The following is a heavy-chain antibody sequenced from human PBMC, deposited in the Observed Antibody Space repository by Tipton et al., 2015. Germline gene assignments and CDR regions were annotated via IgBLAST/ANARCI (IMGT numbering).Heavy chain of an antibody. Sequence: TLSLTCTVSGGSISSSGFYWGWILQPLPWGLEWIGSIYYSGTTYYTPSLESRVTISVDTSKNQFSLYLSSVTAADTAVYYCARGNYDILTGRNYYYYYGMDVWGQGTTVTVSS. V-gene: IGHV4-39*07. CDR1: GGSISSSGFY. D-gene: IGHD3-9*01. CDR2: IYYSGTT. J-gene: IGHJ6*02. CDR3: ARGNYDILTGRNYYYYYGMDV.